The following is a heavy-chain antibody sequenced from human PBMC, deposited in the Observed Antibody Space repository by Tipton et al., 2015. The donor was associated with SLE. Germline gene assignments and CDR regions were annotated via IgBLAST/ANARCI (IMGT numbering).Heavy chain of an antibody. J-gene: IGHJ5*02. CDR3: ARLEWNSGDWYRDGWFDP. CDR2: IYPGDSDT. CDR1: GYTFTNYW. V-gene: IGHV5-51*03. Sequence: QLVQSGAEVKKPGESLKISCKASGYTFTNYWIGWVRQMPGKGLEWMGMIYPGDSDTRYRPSFQGQVTILVDKSITTAYLQWSSLKASDSAMYYCARLEWNSGDWYRDGWFDPWGQGTLITVSS. D-gene: IGHD6-13*01.